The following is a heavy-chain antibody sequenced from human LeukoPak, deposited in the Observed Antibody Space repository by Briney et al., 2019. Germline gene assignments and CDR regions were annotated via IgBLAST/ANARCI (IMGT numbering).Heavy chain of an antibody. V-gene: IGHV3-30*02. Sequence: GGSLRLSCAASGFTFSSYGMHWVRQSPGKGLEWVTFIRYDGSTKYYADSLKGRFTISRDNSKNTLYLQMNSLRAEDTAVYYCARESGWGLPHAFDFWGQGTMVTVSS. D-gene: IGHD3-3*01. J-gene: IGHJ3*01. CDR1: GFTFSSYG. CDR3: ARESGWGLPHAFDF. CDR2: IRYDGSTK.